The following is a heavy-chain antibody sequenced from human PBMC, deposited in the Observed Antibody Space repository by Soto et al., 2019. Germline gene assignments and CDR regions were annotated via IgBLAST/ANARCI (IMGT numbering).Heavy chain of an antibody. D-gene: IGHD2-15*01. J-gene: IGHJ6*02. Sequence: QVQLVQSGAEVKKPGSSVKVSCKASGGTFSSYAISWVRQAPGQGLEWMGGIIPIFGTANYAQKFQGRVTITADESTSTAYMELSSLRSEDTAVYYCARARSGGSCYRFCYYGMDVWGQGTTVTVSS. CDR2: IIPIFGTA. CDR3: ARARSGGSCYRFCYYGMDV. CDR1: GGTFSSYA. V-gene: IGHV1-69*01.